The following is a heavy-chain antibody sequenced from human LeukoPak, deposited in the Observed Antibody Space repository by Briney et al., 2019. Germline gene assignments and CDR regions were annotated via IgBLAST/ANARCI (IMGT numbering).Heavy chain of an antibody. D-gene: IGHD6-19*01. Sequence: GGSLRLSCAASGFTFSGYYMSWIRQAPGKGLEWVSYISSSGSTIYYADSVKGRFTISRDNAKNSLYLQMNSLRAEDTAVYYCARDVAEGMYYFDYWGQGTLVTVSS. CDR3: ARDVAEGMYYFDY. V-gene: IGHV3-11*01. J-gene: IGHJ4*02. CDR1: GFTFSGYY. CDR2: ISSSGSTI.